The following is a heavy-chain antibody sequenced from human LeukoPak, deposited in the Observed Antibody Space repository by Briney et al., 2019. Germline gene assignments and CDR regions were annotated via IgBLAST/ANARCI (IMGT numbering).Heavy chain of an antibody. V-gene: IGHV3-7*03. J-gene: IGHJ4*02. Sequence: GGSLRLSCAASRCTFSSYWLSWVSQAPGKGLEWVANIKQAGSEKYYVDSVKGRFTISRDNAKNSLYLQMNSLRAEDTAVYYCARDQIGPTYYDILTGYYLPSGLFDYWGQGTLVTVSS. CDR1: RCTFSSYW. CDR2: IKQAGSEK. CDR3: ARDQIGPTYYDILTGYYLPSGLFDY. D-gene: IGHD3-9*01.